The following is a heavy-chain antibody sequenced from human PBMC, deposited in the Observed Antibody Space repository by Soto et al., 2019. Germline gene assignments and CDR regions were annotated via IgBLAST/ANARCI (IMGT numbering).Heavy chain of an antibody. J-gene: IGHJ3*02. Sequence: QVQLVQSGAEVKKPGSSVKVSCKASGGTFSSYTISWVRQAPGQGLEWMGRIIPILGIANYAQKFQGRVTITADKATSTAYMELSSLRSEDTAVYYCARASTLHFGELVASGAFDIWGQGTMVTVSS. CDR2: IIPILGIA. V-gene: IGHV1-69*02. CDR3: ARASTLHFGELVASGAFDI. CDR1: GGTFSSYT. D-gene: IGHD3-16*01.